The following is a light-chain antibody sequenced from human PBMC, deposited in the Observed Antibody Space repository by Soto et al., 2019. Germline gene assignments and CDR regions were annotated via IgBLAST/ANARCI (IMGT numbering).Light chain of an antibody. CDR2: ANI. CDR1: TSNIGSGYD. J-gene: IGLJ2*01. Sequence: QSVLTQPPSVSGAPGQGVTISCTGSTSNIGSGYDVHWYQQVPGLAPKLLIYANINRPSGVPDRFSGSKSGTSASLAITGLQAEDEADYYCQSYDNSLSGWVFDGGTKLTVL. V-gene: IGLV1-40*01. CDR3: QSYDNSLSGWV.